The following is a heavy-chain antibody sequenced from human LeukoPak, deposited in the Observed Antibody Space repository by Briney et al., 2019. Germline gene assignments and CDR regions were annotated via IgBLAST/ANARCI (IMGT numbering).Heavy chain of an antibody. Sequence: GGSLRLSCAASGFPFGDFAMTWVRQVPGGGLQWVSTDTRRGQNTYYADSVKGRFTTSRDDNKGMLYLQMNSLRAEDPAMYYCVKDDYCSIPGCVIDALVVWGQGTVVTVSS. D-gene: IGHD4-11*01. V-gene: IGHV3-23*01. CDR2: DTRRGQNT. J-gene: IGHJ3*01. CDR1: GFPFGDFA. CDR3: VKDDYCSIPGCVIDALVV.